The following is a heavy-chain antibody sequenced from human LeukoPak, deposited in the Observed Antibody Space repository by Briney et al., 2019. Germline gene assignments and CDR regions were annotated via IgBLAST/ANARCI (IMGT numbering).Heavy chain of an antibody. CDR3: ARDATSEPGTVYMDV. J-gene: IGHJ6*03. CDR2: ISTSGSII. Sequence: GGSLRLSCAASGFTFSDYEMNWVRQAPGKGLEWILHISTSGSIIHYADSVKGRFTISRDNAKTSLYLQMNSLRAEDTALYFCARDATSEPGTVYMDVWGKGTTVTISS. V-gene: IGHV3-48*03. CDR1: GFTFSDYE. D-gene: IGHD6-13*01.